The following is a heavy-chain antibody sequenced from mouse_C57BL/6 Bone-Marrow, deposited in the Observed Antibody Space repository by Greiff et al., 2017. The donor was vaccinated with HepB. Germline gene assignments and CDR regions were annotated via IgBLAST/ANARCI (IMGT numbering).Heavy chain of an antibody. Sequence: VQLQQSGAELVRPGASVTLSCKASGYTFTDYEMHWVKQTPVHGLEWIGAIDPETGGTAYNQKFQGKAILTADKSSSTAYMELRSLTSEDSAVYYCTRWPFTTVVATRYFDVWGTGTTVTVSS. D-gene: IGHD1-1*01. CDR3: TRWPFTTVVATRYFDV. CDR1: GYTFTDYE. J-gene: IGHJ1*03. V-gene: IGHV1-15*01. CDR2: IDPETGGT.